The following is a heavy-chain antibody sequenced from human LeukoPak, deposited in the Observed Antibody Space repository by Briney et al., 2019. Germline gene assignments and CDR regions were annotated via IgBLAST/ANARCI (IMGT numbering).Heavy chain of an antibody. D-gene: IGHD1-26*01. Sequence: ASVNVSFKASRGTFSSYAISWVRQAPGQGLEWMGGIIPIFGTADYAQKFQGRVTITADESTSTGYRELSSLRSEDTAVYYCAREAELGPYFDYWGQGNLVTVSS. CDR2: IIPIFGTA. J-gene: IGHJ4*02. CDR1: RGTFSSYA. CDR3: AREAELGPYFDY. V-gene: IGHV1-69*13.